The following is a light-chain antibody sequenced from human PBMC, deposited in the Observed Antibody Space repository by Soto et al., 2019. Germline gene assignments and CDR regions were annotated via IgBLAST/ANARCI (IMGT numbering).Light chain of an antibody. J-gene: IGLJ1*01. Sequence: QSALTQPPSVSGSPGQSVTISCTGTSSDVDNYNHVSWYQQSPGTAPKLIIYEVTSRPSGVPDRFSGSKSGNTASLTISGLQAEDEADYYCLSKTSSISDVFGTGTKVTVL. CDR2: EVT. CDR3: LSKTSSISDV. CDR1: SSDVDNYNH. V-gene: IGLV2-18*02.